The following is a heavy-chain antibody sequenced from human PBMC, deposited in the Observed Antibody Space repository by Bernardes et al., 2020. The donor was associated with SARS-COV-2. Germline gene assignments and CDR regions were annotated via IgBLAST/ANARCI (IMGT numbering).Heavy chain of an antibody. Sequence: PRLSCAASGFTFSSYAMHWVRQAPGTGLEWVAVISYDGSNKYYADSVKGRFTISRDNSKNTLYLQMNSLRAEDTAVYYCARDHAGPWSGYPDVWGQGTTVTVS. D-gene: IGHD3-3*01. CDR3: ARDHAGPWSGYPDV. CDR1: GFTFSSYA. J-gene: IGHJ6*02. CDR2: ISYDGSNK. V-gene: IGHV3-30*01.